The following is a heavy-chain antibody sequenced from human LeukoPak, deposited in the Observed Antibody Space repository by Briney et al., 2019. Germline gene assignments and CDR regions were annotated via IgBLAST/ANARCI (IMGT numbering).Heavy chain of an antibody. J-gene: IGHJ4*02. V-gene: IGHV4-59*01. CDR3: ARDQEYSGSYYRYFDY. CDR2: IYSRGLTRGST. D-gene: IGHD1-26*01. CDR1: GGSLSSYY. Sequence: SETLSLTCTVSGGSLSSYYWSWIRQPPGKGVEWIGYIYSRGLTRGSTNYNPSLKGRVTISVATSKNQFSLKLSSVTAADTAVYYCARDQEYSGSYYRYFDYWGQGTLVTVSS.